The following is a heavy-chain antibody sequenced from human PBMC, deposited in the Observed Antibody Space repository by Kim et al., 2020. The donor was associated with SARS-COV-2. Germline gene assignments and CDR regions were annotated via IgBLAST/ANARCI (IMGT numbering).Heavy chain of an antibody. D-gene: IGHD6-13*01. CDR3: ARGREQQLVPSQKPTLKSAPNPYYYFDY. J-gene: IGHJ4*02. Sequence: SETLSLTCAVYGGSFSGYYWSWIRQPPGKGLEWIGEINHSGSTNYNPSLKSRVTISVDTSKNQFSLKLSSVTAADTAVYYCARGREQQLVPSQKPTLKSAPNPYYYFDYWGQGTLVTVSS. CDR1: GGSFSGYY. CDR2: INHSGST. V-gene: IGHV4-34*01.